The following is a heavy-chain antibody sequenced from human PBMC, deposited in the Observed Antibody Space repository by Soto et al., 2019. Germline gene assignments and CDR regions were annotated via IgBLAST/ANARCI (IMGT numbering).Heavy chain of an antibody. V-gene: IGHV1-3*01. CDR3: ARVPRMWELWPLDY. D-gene: IGHD1-26*01. J-gene: IGHJ4*02. CDR2: INAGNGNT. Sequence: ASVKVSXKASGYTFTSYAMHWVRQAPGQRLEWMGWINAGNGNTKYSQKFQGRVTITRDTSASTAYMELSSLRSEDTAVYYCARVPRMWELWPLDYWGQGTLATVSS. CDR1: GYTFTSYA.